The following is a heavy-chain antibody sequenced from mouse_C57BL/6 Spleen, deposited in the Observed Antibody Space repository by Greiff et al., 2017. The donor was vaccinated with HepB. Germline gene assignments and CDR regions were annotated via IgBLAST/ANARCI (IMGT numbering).Heavy chain of an antibody. CDR1: GYTFTSYW. V-gene: IGHV1-69*01. D-gene: IGHD3-2*02. Sequence: QVQLQQPGAELVVPGASVKLSCKASGYTFTSYWMHWVKQRPGQGLEWIGEIDPSDSYTNYNQKFKGKSTLTVDKSSSTAYMQLSSLTSEDSAVYYCASRGTAQAYEGFAYWGQGTLVTVSA. J-gene: IGHJ3*01. CDR2: IDPSDSYT. CDR3: ASRGTAQAYEGFAY.